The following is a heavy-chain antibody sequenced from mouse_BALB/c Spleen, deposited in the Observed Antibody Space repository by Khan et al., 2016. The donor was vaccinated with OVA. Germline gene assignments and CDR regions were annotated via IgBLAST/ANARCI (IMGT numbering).Heavy chain of an antibody. CDR1: GYTFTDFT. CDR2: ISTYYGHA. J-gene: IGHJ3*01. CDR3: TRGGGGNRFAY. Sequence: QVQLKESGAEVVRPGVSVKVSCKGSGYTFTDFTLHWVKQSHAMSLEWIGVISTYYGHATYNQKFKDKATMTVDKSSSTAYMELASLTSEDSAVYYCTRGGGGNRFAYWGQGTLVTVSA. V-gene: IGHV1S137*01.